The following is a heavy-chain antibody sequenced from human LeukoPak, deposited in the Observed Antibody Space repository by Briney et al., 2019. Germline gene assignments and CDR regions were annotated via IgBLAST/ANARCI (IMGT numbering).Heavy chain of an antibody. CDR1: GFTFDDYA. CDR3: ARAAGHTYYFDY. J-gene: IGHJ4*02. Sequence: PGGSLRLSCAASGFTFDDYAMHWVRQAPGKGLEWVSGISWNSGSIDYADSVKGRFTISRDNAKNSLYLQMNSLRAEDTALYYCARAAGHTYYFDYWGQGALVTVSS. V-gene: IGHV3-9*01. CDR2: ISWNSGSI.